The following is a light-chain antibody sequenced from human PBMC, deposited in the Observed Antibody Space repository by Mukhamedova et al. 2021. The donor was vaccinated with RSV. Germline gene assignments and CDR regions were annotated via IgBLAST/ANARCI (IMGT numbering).Light chain of an antibody. Sequence: WYQRRVHGKAPKLLIYKASSLESGVPSRFSGSGSGTEFTLTISSLQPDDFATYYCQQYNSYSFTFGGGTKVEIK. CDR2: KAS. CDR3: QQYNSYSFT. V-gene: IGKV1-5*03. J-gene: IGKJ4*01.